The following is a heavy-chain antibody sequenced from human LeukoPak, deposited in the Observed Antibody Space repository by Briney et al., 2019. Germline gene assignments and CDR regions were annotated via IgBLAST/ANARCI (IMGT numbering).Heavy chain of an antibody. CDR1: GSTSSTYG. J-gene: IGHJ4*02. V-gene: IGHV3-33*01. D-gene: IGHD5-24*01. CDR2: IWYDGSNK. CDR3: ARGWVLTAIDIDI. Sequence: GGSLRLSCAPSGSTSSTYGMRWVRQAPGKGLEWVAVIWYDGSNKYYGDSVKGRFTISRDNSKNTLYLQMNSLRAEDTAVYYCARGWVLTAIDIDIWVRGTLVTVSS.